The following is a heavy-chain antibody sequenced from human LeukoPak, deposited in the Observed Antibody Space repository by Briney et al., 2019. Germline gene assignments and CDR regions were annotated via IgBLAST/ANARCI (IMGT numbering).Heavy chain of an antibody. CDR2: ISSSSSYI. CDR1: GFTFRSYW. J-gene: IGHJ4*02. V-gene: IGHV3-21*01. CDR3: ARVGYCSGGSCYRPVDY. D-gene: IGHD2-15*01. Sequence: GGSLRLSCAASGFTFRSYWMNWVRQAPGKGLEWVSSISSSSSYIYYADSVKGRFTISRDNAKNSLYLQMNSLRAEDTVVYYCARVGYCSGGSCYRPVDYWGQGTLVTVSS.